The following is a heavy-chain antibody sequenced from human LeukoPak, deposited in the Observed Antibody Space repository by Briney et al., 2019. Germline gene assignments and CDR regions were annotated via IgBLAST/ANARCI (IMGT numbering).Heavy chain of an antibody. CDR3: AKDRSASWRDAFDI. V-gene: IGHV3-30*02. CDR1: GFTFSSYG. J-gene: IGHJ3*02. D-gene: IGHD2-2*01. CDR2: IRYDGSNK. Sequence: GGSLRLPCAASGFTFSSYGMHWVRQAPGKGLEWVAFIRYDGSNKYYADSVKGRFTISRDNSKNTLYMQMNSLRAGDTAIYYCAKDRSASWRDAFDIWGQGTMVTVSS.